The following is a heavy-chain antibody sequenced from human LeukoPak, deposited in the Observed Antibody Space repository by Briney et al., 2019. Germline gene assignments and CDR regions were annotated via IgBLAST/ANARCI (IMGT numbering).Heavy chain of an antibody. D-gene: IGHD2-2*01. CDR3: ARERALYCSSTSCHYNWFDP. Sequence: SETLSLTCTVSGGSISSYYWSWIRQPAGKGLEWIGRIYTSGSTNYNPSLKSRVTMSVDTSKNQFSLKLSSVTAADTAVYYCARERALYCSSTSCHYNWFDPWGQGTLVTVSS. J-gene: IGHJ5*02. CDR2: IYTSGST. V-gene: IGHV4-4*07. CDR1: GGSISSYY.